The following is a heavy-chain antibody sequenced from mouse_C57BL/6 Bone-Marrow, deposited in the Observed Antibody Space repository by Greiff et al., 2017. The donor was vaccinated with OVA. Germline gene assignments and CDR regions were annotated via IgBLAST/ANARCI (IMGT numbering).Heavy chain of an antibody. CDR3: ARNAGSSSYAVDY. D-gene: IGHD1-1*01. V-gene: IGHV1-63*01. J-gene: IGHJ4*01. Sequence: VQLQQSGAELVRPGTSVKMSCKASGYTFTNYWIGWAKQRPGHGLEWIGDIYPGGGYTNYNEKFKGKATLTADKSSSTAYMQFSSLTSEDSAIYYWARNAGSSSYAVDYWGQGTSVTVSS. CDR1: GYTFTNYW. CDR2: IYPGGGYT.